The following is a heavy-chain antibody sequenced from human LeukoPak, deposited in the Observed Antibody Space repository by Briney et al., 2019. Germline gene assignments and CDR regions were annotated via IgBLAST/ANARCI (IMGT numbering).Heavy chain of an antibody. CDR2: IHLNSGET. D-gene: IGHD7-27*01. CDR3: SRDPIWGPDY. CDR1: GYRFTDYH. V-gene: IGHV1-2*02. Sequence: SVNVSCQACGYRFTDYHLHGLRQAPAQGVEWMGWIHLNSGETNQAPHSQGRVSLTRDTSISTAYLELILLSSDDTAGFFFSRDPIWGPDYWGQKTLVSVSS. J-gene: IGHJ4*02.